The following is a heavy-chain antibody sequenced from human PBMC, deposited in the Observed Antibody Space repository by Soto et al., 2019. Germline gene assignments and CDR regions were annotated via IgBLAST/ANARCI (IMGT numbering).Heavy chain of an antibody. D-gene: IGHD6-6*01. CDR3: SRSTIAPRLFMYPFDS. Sequence: SETLSLTCTVSGGSISSSSYYWGWIRQPPGKGLEWIGSIFYSGSTYYNPSLKSRVTISVDTSKNQFSLKLTSVTAADTAVYYCSRSTIAPRLFMYPFDSWGQGTLVTVSS. V-gene: IGHV4-39*01. CDR1: GGSISSSSYY. J-gene: IGHJ4*02. CDR2: IFYSGST.